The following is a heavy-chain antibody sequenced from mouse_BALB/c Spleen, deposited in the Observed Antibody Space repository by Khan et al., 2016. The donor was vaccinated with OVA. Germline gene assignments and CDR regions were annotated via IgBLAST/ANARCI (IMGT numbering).Heavy chain of an antibody. CDR3: ARTARIKY. Sequence: EVQLQESGPGLVKPSQSLSLTCTVTGYSITSGYGWNWLRQFPGNQLEWMGYISYSGCTYYNPSLKSRISITRDTSKNQFFLQLNSVTSEDTAIYDRARTARIKYWGQGTTLTVSS. CDR2: ISYSGCT. D-gene: IGHD1-2*01. CDR1: GYSITSGYG. V-gene: IGHV3-2*02. J-gene: IGHJ2*01.